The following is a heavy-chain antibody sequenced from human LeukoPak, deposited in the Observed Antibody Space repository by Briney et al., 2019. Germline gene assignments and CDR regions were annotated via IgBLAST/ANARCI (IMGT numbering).Heavy chain of an antibody. Sequence: PGGSLRLSCAASGFTFSSYAMHWVRQAPGKGLEWVAVASYDGSNTYYGDSVKGRFTIARDNSNNTLYLQMNSVRTEDTAVYYCARGGYYGSAIEDYWGQGTLVTVSS. J-gene: IGHJ4*02. CDR2: ASYDGSNT. CDR1: GFTFSSYA. D-gene: IGHD3-10*01. V-gene: IGHV3-30*04. CDR3: ARGGYYGSAIEDY.